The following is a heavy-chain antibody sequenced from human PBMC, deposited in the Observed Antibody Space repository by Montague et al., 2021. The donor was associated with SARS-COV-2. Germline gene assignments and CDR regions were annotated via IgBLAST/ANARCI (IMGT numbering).Heavy chain of an antibody. D-gene: IGHD3-3*01. V-gene: IGHV4-39*01. J-gene: IGHJ4*02. CDR2: IFHSGST. Sequence: SETLSLTCTVSGGSITDINYYWGWIRQPPGKGLKWIGNIFHSGSTYYNPSLMSRVTISVDTSRNEFSLKVNSVTAADTAVYYCGRQKYDFWSGLFPDHFDSWGQGTLVTVSS. CDR1: GGSITDINYY. CDR3: GRQKYDFWSGLFPDHFDS.